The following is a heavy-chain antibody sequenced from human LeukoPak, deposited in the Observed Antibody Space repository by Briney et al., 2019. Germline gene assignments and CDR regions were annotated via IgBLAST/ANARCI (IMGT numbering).Heavy chain of an antibody. V-gene: IGHV3-7*03. CDR1: GFTFSDYS. D-gene: IGHD6-19*01. Sequence: GGSLRLSCVVSGFTFSDYSMSWVRQAPGKGLEWVANIQQHGSEKYYVESVKGRFTISRDNAKNSLYLQMNSLRAEDTALYYCAKDVRAVAGTWSHMDVWGKGTTVTVSS. J-gene: IGHJ6*03. CDR3: AKDVRAVAGTWSHMDV. CDR2: IQQHGSEK.